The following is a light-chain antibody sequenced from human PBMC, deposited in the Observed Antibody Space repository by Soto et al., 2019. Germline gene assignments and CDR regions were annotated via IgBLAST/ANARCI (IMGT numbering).Light chain of an antibody. CDR3: LQDYNYPRT. Sequence: AIRMTQSPSSLSASVGDRVTRTCRASQGIRKDLAWYQQKPGKAPKLLIYATSSLQSGVPSRFSGSGSGRDFTLTISSLQPEDFATYYCLQDYNYPRTFGQGTKVDIK. V-gene: IGKV1-6*02. CDR2: ATS. J-gene: IGKJ1*01. CDR1: QGIRKD.